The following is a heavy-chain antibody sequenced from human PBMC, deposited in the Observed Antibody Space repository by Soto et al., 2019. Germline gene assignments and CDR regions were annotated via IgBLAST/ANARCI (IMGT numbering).Heavy chain of an antibody. D-gene: IGHD3-16*01. CDR1: GGSISSGDYY. V-gene: IGHV4-30-4*01. CDR3: ASHDYAHYGMDV. CDR2: IYYSGST. J-gene: IGHJ6*02. Sequence: QVQLQESGPGLVKPSQTLSLTCTVSGGSISSGDYYWSWIRQPPGKGLEWIGYIYYSGSTYYTPSLKSRGTISVDASTNQFSLQLSSVTAADSAVYYCASHDYAHYGMDVWGQGTTVTVSS.